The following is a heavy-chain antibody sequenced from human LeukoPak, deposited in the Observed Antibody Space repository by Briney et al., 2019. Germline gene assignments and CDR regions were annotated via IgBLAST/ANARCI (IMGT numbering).Heavy chain of an antibody. CDR3: TRGVARTNGDK. D-gene: IGHD2-21*01. CDR2: IKTTTEGGTT. J-gene: IGHJ4*02. V-gene: IGHV3-15*01. Sequence: PGGSLRLSCAASGFTFRNAWMNWVRQAPGKGLEWVGRIKTTTEGGTTDYAAPVKGRFTISRDDSKNMLYLQMNSLKTDDTAVYYCTRGVARTNGDKWGQGILVTVSS. CDR1: GFTFRNAW.